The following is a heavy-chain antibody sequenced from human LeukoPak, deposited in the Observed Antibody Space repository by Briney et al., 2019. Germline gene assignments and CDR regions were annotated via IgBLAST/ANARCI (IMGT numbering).Heavy chain of an antibody. CDR2: IYYNGSA. CDR3: ARVADILTGYIDY. CDR1: GGSISSYY. Sequence: SETLSLTCTVSGGSISSYYWTWIRQSPGKGLEWIGYIYYNGSANYNPSLKSRVTISADTSKKQFSLKLSSVTAADTAVYYCARVADILTGYIDYWGQGTLVTVSS. V-gene: IGHV4-59*01. D-gene: IGHD3-9*01. J-gene: IGHJ4*02.